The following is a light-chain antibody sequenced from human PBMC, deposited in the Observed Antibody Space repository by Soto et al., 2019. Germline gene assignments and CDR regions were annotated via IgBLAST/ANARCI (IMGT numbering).Light chain of an antibody. J-gene: IGKJ5*01. V-gene: IGKV3-20*01. Sequence: EVVLTQSPGTLSLSPGERATLSCRASQTVTSNYLAWYQQKPGQAPRLLIYDTSGTATGIPDRFSGSGSGTDFTLTISRLEPEDFAVYSCQQYGSSPLTFGQGTRLEIK. CDR3: QQYGSSPLT. CDR1: QTVTSNY. CDR2: DTS.